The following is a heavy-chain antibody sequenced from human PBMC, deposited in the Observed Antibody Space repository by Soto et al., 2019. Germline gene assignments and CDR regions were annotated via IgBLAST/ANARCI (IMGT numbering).Heavy chain of an antibody. D-gene: IGHD3-9*01. CDR3: ARVGERWQYFDWFYYFDS. Sequence: PSETLAVGGTVSGGSIGGGYWGWGRQPRGKGLEWIGYVYYSGSSTSNPSLKSRVTMSADTSKNQLSLKVRSVTAADTAVYYCARVGERWQYFDWFYYFDSWGQGALVT. J-gene: IGHJ4*02. CDR2: VYYSGSS. V-gene: IGHV4-59*01. CDR1: GGSIGGGY.